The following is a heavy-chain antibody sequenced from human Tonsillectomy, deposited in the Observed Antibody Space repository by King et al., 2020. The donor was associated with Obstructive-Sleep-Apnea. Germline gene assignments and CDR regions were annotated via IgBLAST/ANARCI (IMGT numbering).Heavy chain of an antibody. J-gene: IGHJ2*01. CDR3: TRTIYYYDSSAYLQNWYFDL. CDR1: GFTFSSYA. CDR2: ISYDGSNK. D-gene: IGHD3-22*01. V-gene: IGHV3-30*04. Sequence: QLVQSGGGVVQPGRSLRLSCAASGFTFSSYAMHWVRQAPGKGLEWVAVISYDGSNKYYADSVRGRFTISRDNSKNTLYLQINSLRAEDMAVYYCTRTIYYYDSSAYLQNWYFDLWGRGTLVTVSS.